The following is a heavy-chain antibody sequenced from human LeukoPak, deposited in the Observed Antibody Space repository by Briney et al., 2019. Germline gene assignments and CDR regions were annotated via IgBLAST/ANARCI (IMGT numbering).Heavy chain of an antibody. CDR1: GGSISSYY. CDR3: ARGGRDWKKWFDP. CDR2: IYYSGST. V-gene: IGHV4-59*01. J-gene: IGHJ5*02. Sequence: PSETLSLTCTVSGGSISSYYWSWIRQPPGKGLEWIGYIYYSGSTNYNPSLKSRVTISVDTSKNQFSLKLSSVTAADTAVYYCARGGRDWKKWFDPWGQGTLVTVSS. D-gene: IGHD1-1*01.